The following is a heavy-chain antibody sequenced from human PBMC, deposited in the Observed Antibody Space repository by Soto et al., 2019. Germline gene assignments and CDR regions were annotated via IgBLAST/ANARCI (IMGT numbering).Heavy chain of an antibody. J-gene: IGHJ4*02. CDR1: GYTFTDYH. D-gene: IGHD6-19*01. CDR3: ASGVAVAGSFDY. CDR2: INPNTGDT. V-gene: IGHV1-2*06. Sequence: QVQLVQSGAEVKKPGASVRVSCEASGYTFTDYHIHWVRQAPGQGLEWVARINPNTGDTDSAQRFQGRVTMTRDSSISTAYMELRSLRSDDTAVYYCASGVAVAGSFDYWGQGTLVTVSS.